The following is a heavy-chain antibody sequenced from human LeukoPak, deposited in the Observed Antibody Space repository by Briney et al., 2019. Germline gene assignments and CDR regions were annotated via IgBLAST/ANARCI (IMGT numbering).Heavy chain of an antibody. J-gene: IGHJ6*02. CDR3: ARDRAYDSSYYGMDV. V-gene: IGHV1-69*04. CDR1: GGTFSSYA. D-gene: IGHD3-22*01. CDR2: IIPIFGIA. Sequence: SVKVSCKASGGTFSSYAISWVRQAPGQGLEWMGRIIPIFGIANYAQKFQGRVTITADKSTSTAYMELSSLRFEDTAVYYCARDRAYDSSYYGMDVWGQGTTVTVSS.